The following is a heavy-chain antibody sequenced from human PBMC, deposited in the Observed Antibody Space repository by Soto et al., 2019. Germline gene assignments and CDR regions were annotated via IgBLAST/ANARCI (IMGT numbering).Heavy chain of an antibody. CDR2: IYYSGST. CDR1: GGFISSGGYY. Sequence: SETLSLTCTVSGGFISSGGYYWSWIRQPPGKGLEWIGSIYYSGSTDYNPSLKSRVTISVDTSRIHFSLKLISVTAADTAVYYCARQPYDTSDYFDYWGQGTLVTVSS. D-gene: IGHD3-22*01. CDR3: ARQPYDTSDYFDY. J-gene: IGHJ4*02. V-gene: IGHV4-39*01.